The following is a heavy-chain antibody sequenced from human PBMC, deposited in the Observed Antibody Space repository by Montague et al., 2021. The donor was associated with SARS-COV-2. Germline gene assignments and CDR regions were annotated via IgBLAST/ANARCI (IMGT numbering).Heavy chain of an antibody. V-gene: IGHV3-7*03. J-gene: IGHJ6*02. D-gene: IGHD1-26*01. Sequence: SLRLSCVACGFTFSSYWMSLVRQTPGKGLEWVANIKPDVGEKHYXDSXKVRFTISRDNAKNSLNLQMDSLRAEDTALYYCARDSRIVGATGGMDVWGQGTTVIVSS. CDR3: ARDSRIVGATGGMDV. CDR2: IKPDVGEK. CDR1: GFTFSSYW.